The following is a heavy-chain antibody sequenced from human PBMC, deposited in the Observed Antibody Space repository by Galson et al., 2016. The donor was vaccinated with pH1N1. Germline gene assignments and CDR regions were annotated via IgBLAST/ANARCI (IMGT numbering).Heavy chain of an antibody. V-gene: IGHV7-4-1*04. CDR2: INTNTGNP. CDR3: ARSSCSITSCYGGSYYYYGMDV. Sequence: SVKVSCKASGYTFTSNAMNWVRQAPGQGLEWMGWINTNTGNPTYAQGFTGRFVFSLDTSVSMAYLQISSLKAEDTAVYYYARSSCSITSCYGGSYYYYGMDVWGKGTTVTVSS. J-gene: IGHJ6*04. CDR1: GYTFTSNA. D-gene: IGHD2-2*01.